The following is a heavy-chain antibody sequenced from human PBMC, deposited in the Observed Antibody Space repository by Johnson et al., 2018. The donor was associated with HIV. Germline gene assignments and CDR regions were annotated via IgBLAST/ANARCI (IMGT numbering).Heavy chain of an antibody. CDR2: ISSSGSTI. Sequence: QVQLVESGGGLVQPGGSLRLSCAASGFTFSDYYMSWIRQAPGKGLEWVSYISSSGSTIYYADSVKGRFTISRDNAKNSLYLQMNSLRAEDTAVYYCARALKRIAAAEDAFDIWGQGTMVTVSS. CDR1: GFTFSDYY. CDR3: ARALKRIAAAEDAFDI. V-gene: IGHV3-11*04. D-gene: IGHD6-13*01. J-gene: IGHJ3*02.